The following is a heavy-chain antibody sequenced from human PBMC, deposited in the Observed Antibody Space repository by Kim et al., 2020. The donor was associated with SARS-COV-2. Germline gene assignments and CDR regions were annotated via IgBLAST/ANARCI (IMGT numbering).Heavy chain of an antibody. V-gene: IGHV6-1*01. CDR2: NY. CDR3: ARSALGTAFDY. D-gene: IGHD6-13*01. J-gene: IGHJ4*02. Sequence: NYDYHLSLTSRIIIIPDTSKNQVSLQLNSVTPDDTAVYYCARSALGTAFDYWGQGTLVTVSS.